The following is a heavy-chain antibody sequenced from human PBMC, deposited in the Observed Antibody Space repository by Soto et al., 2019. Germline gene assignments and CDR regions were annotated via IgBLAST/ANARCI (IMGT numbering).Heavy chain of an antibody. CDR1: GGTFSSYA. D-gene: IGHD2-2*01. Sequence: SVKVSCKASGGTFSSYAISWVRQAPGQGLEWMGGIIPIFGTANYAQKFQGRVTITADESTSTAYMELSSLRSEDTAVYYCASLIVVVPAARNYYYGMDVWGQGTAVTVSS. CDR3: ASLIVVVPAARNYYYGMDV. J-gene: IGHJ6*02. CDR2: IIPIFGTA. V-gene: IGHV1-69*13.